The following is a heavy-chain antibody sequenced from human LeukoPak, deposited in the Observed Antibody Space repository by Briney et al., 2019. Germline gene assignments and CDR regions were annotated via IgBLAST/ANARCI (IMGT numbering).Heavy chain of an antibody. D-gene: IGHD2-2*01. V-gene: IGHV1-8*01. J-gene: IGHJ5*02. CDR2: MYTNNGNT. CDR3: AREYCSSTSCSGGWYFDP. CDR1: GYTFTSYD. Sequence: ASVKVSCKASGYTFTSYDINWVRQAPGQGLEWMGWMYTNNGNTGYAQKFQGRVTMTRSTSISTAYMELNSLRSDDTAVYYCAREYCSSTSCSGGWYFDPWGQGTLVTVSS.